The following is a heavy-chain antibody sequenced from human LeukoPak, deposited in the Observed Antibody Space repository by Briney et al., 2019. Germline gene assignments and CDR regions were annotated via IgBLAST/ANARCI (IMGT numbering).Heavy chain of an antibody. V-gene: IGHV4-34*01. CDR1: GGSFSGYY. Sequence: SETLSLTCAVYGGSFSGYYWSWIRQPPGKGLEWIGEINHSGGTNYNPSLKSRVTISVDTSKNQFSLKLSSVTAADTAVYYCARGLSSWDWFDPWGQGTLVTVSS. J-gene: IGHJ5*02. CDR2: INHSGGT. D-gene: IGHD6-13*01. CDR3: ARGLSSWDWFDP.